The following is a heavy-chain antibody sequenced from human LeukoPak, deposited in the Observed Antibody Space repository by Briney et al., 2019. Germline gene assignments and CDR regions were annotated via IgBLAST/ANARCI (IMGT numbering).Heavy chain of an antibody. CDR2: INPNSGGT. J-gene: IGHJ4*02. V-gene: IGHV1-2*02. D-gene: IGHD1-26*01. Sequence: RWATVKVSCKASGYTFTGYYMHWVRQAPGQGLEWMGWINPNSGGTNYAQKFQGRVTMTRDTSISTAYMELSRLRSDDTAVYYCARWGELLRGFDYWGQGTLVTVSS. CDR3: ARWGELLRGFDY. CDR1: GYTFTGYY.